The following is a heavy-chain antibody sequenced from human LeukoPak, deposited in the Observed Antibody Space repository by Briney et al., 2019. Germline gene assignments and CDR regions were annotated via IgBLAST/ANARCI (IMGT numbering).Heavy chain of an antibody. V-gene: IGHV4-31*03. CDR1: GGSISSGGYH. Sequence: SETLSLTCTVSGGSISSGGYHWSWIRQHPGKGLEWIGYIYYSGSTYYNPSLKSRVTISVDTPKNQFSLRLSSVTAADTAVYYCARDFLRGFDYGGQGPLVTVSS. CDR2: IYYSGST. CDR3: ARDFLRGFDY. J-gene: IGHJ4*02. D-gene: IGHD4-17*01.